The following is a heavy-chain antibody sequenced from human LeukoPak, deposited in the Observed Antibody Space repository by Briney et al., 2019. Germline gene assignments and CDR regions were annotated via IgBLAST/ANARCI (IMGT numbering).Heavy chain of an antibody. CDR3: ATDSPRSAAYGDLDY. J-gene: IGHJ4*02. CDR2: ISGNGDNT. Sequence: PGGSLRLSCAASGFTFSSYAVTWVRQAPWKGLEWVSTISGNGDNTYYADSVKGRFTISRDNSKNTLYLQMNSLRADDTAVYYCATDSPRSAAYGDLDYWGQGTLVTVSS. CDR1: GFTFSSYA. V-gene: IGHV3-23*01. D-gene: IGHD4-17*01.